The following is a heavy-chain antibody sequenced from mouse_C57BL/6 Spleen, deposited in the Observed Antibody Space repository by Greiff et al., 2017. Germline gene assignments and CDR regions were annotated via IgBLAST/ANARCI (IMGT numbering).Heavy chain of an antibody. J-gene: IGHJ2*01. CDR2: IYPSDSET. V-gene: IGHV1-61*01. D-gene: IGHD3-2*02. Sequence: QVQLQQPGAELVRPGSSVKLSCKASGYTFTSYWMDWVKQRPGQGLEWIGNIYPSDSETHYNPKFKDKATLTVDKSSSTAYMQLSSLTSEDSAVYYCARDSSGYLYFDYWCQGTTLTVSS. CDR1: GYTFTSYW. CDR3: ARDSSGYLYFDY.